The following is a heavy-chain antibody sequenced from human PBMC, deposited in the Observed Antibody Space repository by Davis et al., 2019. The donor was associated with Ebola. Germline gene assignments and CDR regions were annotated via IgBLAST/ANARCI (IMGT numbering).Heavy chain of an antibody. D-gene: IGHD3-10*01. CDR1: GFTFAPFW. J-gene: IGHJ4*02. Sequence: PGSFLRSSVPPSGFTFAPFWRGWVRQPPGRGRGGLPTKRQDGSKKYYLDSGKGRFTISRDNAKNSLYLQMNSLRAEDTAVYYCARDLSPYYYGSGSYYKSGAWGVDYWGQGTLVTVSS. V-gene: IGHV3-7*01. CDR2: KRQDGSKK. CDR3: ARDLSPYYYGSGSYYKSGAWGVDY.